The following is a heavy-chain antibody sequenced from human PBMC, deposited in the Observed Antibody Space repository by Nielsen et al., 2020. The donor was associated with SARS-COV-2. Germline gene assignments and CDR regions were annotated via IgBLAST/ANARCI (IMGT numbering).Heavy chain of an antibody. D-gene: IGHD2/OR15-2a*01. CDR3: ARHGYCCNNTCSIDV. J-gene: IGHJ6*03. Sequence: GESLKISCEASGYRFTSYWIAWVRQMPGKGLEWVGIIYPGDSDTRYSPSFQDQVTISADKSVSTAYLQWASLTASDTSIYYCARHGYCCNNTCSIDVWGKGTTVTVS. CDR1: GYRFTSYW. CDR2: IYPGDSDT. V-gene: IGHV5-51*01.